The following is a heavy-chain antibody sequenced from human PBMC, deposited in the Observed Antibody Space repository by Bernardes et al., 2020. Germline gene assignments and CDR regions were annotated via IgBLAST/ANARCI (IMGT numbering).Heavy chain of an antibody. CDR1: GFTFSDYY. V-gene: IGHV3-11*01. J-gene: IGHJ6*02. Sequence: GGSLRLSCAASGFTFSDYYMSWIRQAPGKGLEWVSYISSSGSTIYYADSVKGRFTISRDNAKNSLYLQMNSLRAEDTAVYYCARDRGITMVQGVINYYYYGMDVWGQGTTVTVSS. CDR2: ISSSGSTI. CDR3: ARDRGITMVQGVINYYYYGMDV. D-gene: IGHD3-10*01.